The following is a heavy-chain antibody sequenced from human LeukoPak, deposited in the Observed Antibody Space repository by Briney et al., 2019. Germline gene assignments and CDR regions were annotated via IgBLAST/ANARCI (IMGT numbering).Heavy chain of an antibody. Sequence: ASVKVSCKASGYTFTSYGISWVRQAHGQGLEWMGWISAYNGKTNYAQKLQGRVTMTTDTSTSTAYMELRSLRSDDTAVYYCARESGSSWYRDAFDIWGQGTMVTVSS. D-gene: IGHD6-13*01. V-gene: IGHV1-18*04. CDR1: GYTFTSYG. J-gene: IGHJ3*02. CDR3: ARESGSSWYRDAFDI. CDR2: ISAYNGKT.